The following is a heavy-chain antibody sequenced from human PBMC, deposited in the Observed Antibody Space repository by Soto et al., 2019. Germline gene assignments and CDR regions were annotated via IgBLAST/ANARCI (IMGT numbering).Heavy chain of an antibody. CDR1: GGTFSSYA. D-gene: IGHD3-16*02. Sequence: SVKVSCKASGGTFSSYAISWVRQAPGQGPEWMGGIIPIFGTANYAQKFQGRVTITADESTSTAYMELSSLRSEDTAVYYCARSLLRLGELSFTQTWFDPWGQGNLVTVSS. CDR2: IIPIFGTA. J-gene: IGHJ5*02. CDR3: ARSLLRLGELSFTQTWFDP. V-gene: IGHV1-69*13.